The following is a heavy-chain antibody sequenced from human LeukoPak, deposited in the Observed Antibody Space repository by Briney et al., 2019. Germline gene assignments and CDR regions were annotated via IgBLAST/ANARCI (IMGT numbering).Heavy chain of an antibody. CDR1: GFTFSSYD. Sequence: GGSLRLSCAASGFTFSSYDMHWVRQAPGKGLEWVSAIGTAGDTYYPGSVKGRFTISRENAKNSLYLQMNSLRAGDTAVYYCAREPPREMATSYYGMDVWGQGTTVTVSS. CDR2: IGTAGDT. J-gene: IGHJ6*02. D-gene: IGHD5-24*01. V-gene: IGHV3-13*01. CDR3: AREPPREMATSYYGMDV.